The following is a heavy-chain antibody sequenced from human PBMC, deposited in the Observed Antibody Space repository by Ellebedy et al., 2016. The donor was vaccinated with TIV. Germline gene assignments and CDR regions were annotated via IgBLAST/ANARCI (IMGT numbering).Heavy chain of an antibody. CDR2: ISGSGDTT. D-gene: IGHD6-19*01. Sequence: PGGSLRLSCAGSGFTFSSYAMSWVRQAPGKGLEWVSAISGSGDTTYYADSVKGRFTISRDNSQDTVHLQMNSLRAEDTAVYYCTKRGVGWAAFDIWGPGTMVTVSS. J-gene: IGHJ3*02. CDR1: GFTFSSYA. CDR3: TKRGVGWAAFDI. V-gene: IGHV3-23*01.